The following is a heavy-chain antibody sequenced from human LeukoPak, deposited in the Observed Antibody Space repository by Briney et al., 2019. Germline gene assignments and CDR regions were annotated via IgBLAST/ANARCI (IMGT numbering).Heavy chain of an antibody. V-gene: IGHV3-23*01. CDR1: GFTFSSYA. D-gene: IGHD2-2*01. J-gene: IGHJ4*02. CDR3: AKARVVVVPAAMPADY. CDR2: ISGSGGST. Sequence: GGSLRLSCAASGFTFSSYAMSWVLQAPGKGLEWVSAISGSGGSTYYADSVKGRFTISRDNSKNTLYLQMNSLRAEDTAVYYCAKARVVVVPAAMPADYWGQGTLVTVSS.